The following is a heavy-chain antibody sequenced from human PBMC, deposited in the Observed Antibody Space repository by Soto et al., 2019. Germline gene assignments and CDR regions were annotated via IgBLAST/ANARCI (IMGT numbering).Heavy chain of an antibody. CDR3: SRVDPGETSPFDH. J-gene: IGHJ4*02. CDR2: IYYSGSI. Sequence: SETLSLTCTVSGGSISSYYWSWIRQPPGKGLEWIGYIYYSGSINYNPSLKSRVTISVDTSKNQFSLKLSSVTAEDTAVYYCSRVDPGETSPFDHWGQGTLVTVSS. D-gene: IGHD3-10*01. CDR1: GGSISSYY. V-gene: IGHV4-59*01.